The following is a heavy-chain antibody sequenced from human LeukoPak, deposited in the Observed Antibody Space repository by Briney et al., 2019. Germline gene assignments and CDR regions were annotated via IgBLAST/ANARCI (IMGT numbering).Heavy chain of an antibody. Sequence: ASVKVSCKASGYTFTSYDINWVRQATGQGLEWMGWMNPNSSNTGYAQKFQGRVTMTRNTSISTAYMELSSLRSEDTAVYYCARAYSSSWYGSRIIGYYHYGMDVWGQGTTVTVSS. CDR3: ARAYSSSWYGSRIIGYYHYGMDV. V-gene: IGHV1-8*01. CDR2: MNPNSSNT. CDR1: GYTFTSYD. D-gene: IGHD6-13*01. J-gene: IGHJ6*02.